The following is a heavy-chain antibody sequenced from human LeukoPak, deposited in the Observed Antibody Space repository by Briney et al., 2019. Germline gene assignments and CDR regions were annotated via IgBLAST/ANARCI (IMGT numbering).Heavy chain of an antibody. CDR1: GFTFSSYA. D-gene: IGHD6-19*01. CDR2: FSGSGGST. V-gene: IGHV3-23*01. CDR3: ARDIAVYHMDV. J-gene: IGHJ6*03. Sequence: GGSLRLSCAASGFTFSSYAMSWVRQAPGKGLEWVSTFSGSGGSTHYADSVKGRFTISRDNSKNSLYLQMNSLRAEDTAVYYCARDIAVYHMDVWGKGTTVTVSS.